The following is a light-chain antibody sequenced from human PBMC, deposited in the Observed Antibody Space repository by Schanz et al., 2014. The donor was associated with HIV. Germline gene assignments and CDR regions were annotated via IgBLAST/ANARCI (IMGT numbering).Light chain of an antibody. CDR3: QQYAVSSWT. CDR2: GAS. Sequence: EVVMTQFPATVSVSPGERATLSCRASQSVSNNLAWYQQKPGQSPRLLIYGASTGATDLSARFSGSGSGTDFTLTISSLQSDDFATYYCQQYAVSSWTFGQGTRVQSK. V-gene: IGKV3-15*01. CDR1: QSVSNN. J-gene: IGKJ1*01.